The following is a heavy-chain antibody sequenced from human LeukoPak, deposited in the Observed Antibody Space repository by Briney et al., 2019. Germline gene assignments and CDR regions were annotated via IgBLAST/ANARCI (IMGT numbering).Heavy chain of an antibody. Sequence: EASVKVSCKASGGTFSNYAISWVRQASGQGLEWMGGIIPIFGTANYEQNFQGRVTITTDESTSTAYPELSSLRAEDTAVYDCARGHGSVPGVNWFDPWGQGTLVTVSS. CDR1: GGTFSNYA. CDR3: ARGHGSVPGVNWFDP. D-gene: IGHD2-2*03. J-gene: IGHJ5*02. CDR2: IIPIFGTA. V-gene: IGHV1-69*05.